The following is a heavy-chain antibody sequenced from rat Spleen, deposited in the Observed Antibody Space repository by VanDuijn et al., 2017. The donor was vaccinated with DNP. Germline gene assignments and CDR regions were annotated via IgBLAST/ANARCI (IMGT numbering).Heavy chain of an antibody. Sequence: EVQLVETGGGLVQPGRSLKLSCVASGFTFSTYWMFWVRQAPGKGLEWVASINTDGGNTYHPESVKGRFTISRDNAEYTVYLQMNSLRSEDTATYYCAKRGDYYDGPDYWGQGVMVTVSS. J-gene: IGHJ2*01. CDR2: INTDGGNT. D-gene: IGHD1-12*02. CDR1: GFTFSTYW. CDR3: AKRGDYYDGPDY. V-gene: IGHV5-58*01.